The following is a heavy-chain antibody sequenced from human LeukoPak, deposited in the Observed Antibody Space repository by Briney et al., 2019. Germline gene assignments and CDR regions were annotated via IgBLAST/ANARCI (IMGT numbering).Heavy chain of an antibody. D-gene: IGHD1-7*01. J-gene: IGHJ4*02. CDR2: IYHSGST. CDR3: ARVRPGTTDFDY. CDR1: GYSISSGYY. Sequence: SETLSLTCAVSGYSISSGYYWGWIRRPPGKGLEWIGSIYHSGSTYYNPSLKSRVTISVDTSKNQFSLKLSSVTAADTAVYYCARVRPGTTDFDYWGQGTLVTVSS. V-gene: IGHV4-38-2*01.